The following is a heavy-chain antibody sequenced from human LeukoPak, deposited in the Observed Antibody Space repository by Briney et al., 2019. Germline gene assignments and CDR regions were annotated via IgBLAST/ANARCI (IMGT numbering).Heavy chain of an antibody. CDR2: IRSKAYGGTT. D-gene: IGHD3-22*01. CDR3: ARVPYYYDSSGLDY. CDR1: GFTFGDYA. Sequence: GGSLRLSCTASGFTFGDYAMSWFRQAPGKGLEWVGFIRSKAYGGTTEYAASVKGRFTISRDDSKSIAYLQMNSLRAEDTAVYYCARVPYYYDSSGLDYWGQGTLVTVSS. V-gene: IGHV3-49*03. J-gene: IGHJ4*02.